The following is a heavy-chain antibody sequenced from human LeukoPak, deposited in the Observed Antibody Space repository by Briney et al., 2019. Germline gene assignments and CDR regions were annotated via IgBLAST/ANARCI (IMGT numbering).Heavy chain of an antibody. CDR3: ARGRGYYYYYYYMDV. CDR1: GGSISSYY. V-gene: IGHV4-59*01. CDR2: IYYSGST. Sequence: PSETLSLTCTVSGGSISSYYWSWIRQPPGKGLEWLGYIYYSGSTNYNPSLKSRVTISVDTSKNQFSLKLSSVTAADTAVYYCARGRGYYYYYYYMDVWGKGTTVTVSS. J-gene: IGHJ6*03.